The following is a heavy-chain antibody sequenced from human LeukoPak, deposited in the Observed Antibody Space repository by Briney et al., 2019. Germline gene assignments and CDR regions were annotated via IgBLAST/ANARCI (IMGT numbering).Heavy chain of an antibody. J-gene: IGHJ4*02. CDR1: GGSISSSSYY. D-gene: IGHD6-13*01. CDR2: IYYSGST. CDR3: ARHVGSSWENDY. V-gene: IGHV4-39*01. Sequence: PSETLSLTCTVSGGSISSSSYYWGWIRQPPGKGLEWIGGIYYSGSTYYNPSLKSRVTISVDTSKNQFSLKLSSVTAADTAVYYCARHVGSSWENDYWGQGTLVTVSS.